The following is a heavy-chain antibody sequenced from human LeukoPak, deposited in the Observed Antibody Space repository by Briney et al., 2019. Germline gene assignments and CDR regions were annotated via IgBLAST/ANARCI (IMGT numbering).Heavy chain of an antibody. CDR1: GGSFSGYY. D-gene: IGHD3-10*01. CDR3: ASTMVRGVIYSRFDP. J-gene: IGHJ5*02. V-gene: IGHV4-34*01. CDR2: INHSGST. Sequence: SETLSLTCAVYGGSFSGYYWSWIRQPPGKGLEWIGEINHSGSTNYNPSLKSRVTISVDTSKNQFSLKLSSVTAADTAVYYCASTMVRGVIYSRFDPWGQGTLVTVSS.